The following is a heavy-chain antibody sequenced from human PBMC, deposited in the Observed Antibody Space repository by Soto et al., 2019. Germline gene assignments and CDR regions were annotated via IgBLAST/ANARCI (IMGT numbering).Heavy chain of an antibody. CDR2: IYYSGST. D-gene: IGHD1-26*01. V-gene: IGHV4-30-4*01. CDR1: GGSISSGDYY. CDR3: ARVHSGSYSFDY. Sequence: PSETLSLTCTVSGGSISSGDYYWSWIRQPPGKGLEWIGYIYYSGSTYYNPSLKSRVTISVDTSKNQFSLKLSSVTAADTAVYYCARVHSGSYSFDYWAREPWSPSPQ. J-gene: IGHJ4*02.